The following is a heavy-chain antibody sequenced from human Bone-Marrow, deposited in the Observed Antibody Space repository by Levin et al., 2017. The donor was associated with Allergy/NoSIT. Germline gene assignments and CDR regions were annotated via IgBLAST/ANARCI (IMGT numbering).Heavy chain of an antibody. CDR2: MNPNSGNT. Sequence: ASVKVSCKASGYSFTSYDINWVRQATGQGLEWMGWMNPNSGNTGYAQKFQGRVTMNRNTSISTAYMELSSLRSEDTAVYYCARGAGVSGSYYSDYWGQGTLVTVSS. CDR3: ARGAGVSGSYYSDY. V-gene: IGHV1-8*01. D-gene: IGHD1-26*01. J-gene: IGHJ4*02. CDR1: GYSFTSYD.